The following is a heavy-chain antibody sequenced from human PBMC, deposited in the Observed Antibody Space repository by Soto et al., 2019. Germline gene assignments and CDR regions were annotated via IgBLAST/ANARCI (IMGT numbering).Heavy chain of an antibody. J-gene: IGHJ6*02. V-gene: IGHV1-2*02. Sequence: ASVKVSCKASGYTFTGYYVHWVRQAPGQGLEWMGWINPNSGGTNYAQKFQGRVTMTRDTTISTAYMELSRLRSDDTAVYFCAREDTAMVRSDYYYGLDVWGQGTTVTVSS. CDR1: GYTFTGYY. CDR2: INPNSGGT. CDR3: AREDTAMVRSDYYYGLDV. D-gene: IGHD5-18*01.